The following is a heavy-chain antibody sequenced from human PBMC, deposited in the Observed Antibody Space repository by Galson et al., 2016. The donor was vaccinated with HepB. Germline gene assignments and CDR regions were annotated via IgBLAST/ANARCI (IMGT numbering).Heavy chain of an antibody. D-gene: IGHD4-17*01. V-gene: IGHV1-18*01. J-gene: IGHJ3*01. CDR3: ARAGAAVTTHFDL. Sequence: SVKVSCKASGYNFRIFGITWVRQAPGQGLEWMGWIGAHNDRTNYAPKFQGRVTMTTDTSTSTAYVELRSLKSDDTAVYYCARAGAAVTTHFDLWGQGAKVTVSS. CDR2: IGAHNDRT. CDR1: GYNFRIFG.